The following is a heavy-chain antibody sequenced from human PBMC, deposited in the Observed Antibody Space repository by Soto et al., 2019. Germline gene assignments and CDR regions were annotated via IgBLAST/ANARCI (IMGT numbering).Heavy chain of an antibody. Sequence: GVSLSLSCAASGFTFSSYSMNWVRQAPGKGLEWVSSISSSSSYIYYADSVKGRFTISRDNAKNSLYLQMNSLRAEDTAVYYCARATNSISMDVWGQGTTVTAP. CDR1: GFTFSSYS. V-gene: IGHV3-21*01. D-gene: IGHD4-4*01. J-gene: IGHJ6*02. CDR2: ISSSSSYI. CDR3: ARATNSISMDV.